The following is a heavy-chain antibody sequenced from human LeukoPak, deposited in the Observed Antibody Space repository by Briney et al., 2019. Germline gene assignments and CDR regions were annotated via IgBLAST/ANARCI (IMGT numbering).Heavy chain of an antibody. Sequence: SETLSLTCTVSGGSLSSYFWSWIRQPPGKGLEWIGYVYYSGSTNKNPSLKSRLSISVDTSKNQFSLRLSSVTAADTAVYYCARGYGTGSKSFSLYYYMDVWGKGTTVSVSS. J-gene: IGHJ6*03. CDR2: VYYSGST. CDR3: ARGYGTGSKSFSLYYYMDV. CDR1: GGSLSSYF. V-gene: IGHV4-59*01. D-gene: IGHD6-19*01.